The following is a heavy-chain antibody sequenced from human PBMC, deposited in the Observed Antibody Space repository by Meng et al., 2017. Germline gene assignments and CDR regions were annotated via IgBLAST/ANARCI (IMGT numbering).Heavy chain of an antibody. Sequence: GGSLRLSCAASGFTFSSYWMSWVRQAPGKGLEWVANIKQDGSEKYYVDSVKGRFTISRDNAKNSLYLQMNSLRAEDTAVYYCARDRTLLWFGESPPYYFDYWGQGTRVTVSS. D-gene: IGHD3-10*01. V-gene: IGHV3-7*01. CDR2: IKQDGSEK. J-gene: IGHJ4*02. CDR1: GFTFSSYW. CDR3: ARDRTLLWFGESPPYYFDY.